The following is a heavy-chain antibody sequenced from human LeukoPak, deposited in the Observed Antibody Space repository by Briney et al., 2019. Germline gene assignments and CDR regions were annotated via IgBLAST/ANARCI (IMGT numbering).Heavy chain of an antibody. J-gene: IGHJ4*02. CDR3: AKDGGWLVTYIDY. D-gene: IGHD6-19*01. Sequence: GGSLRLSCAASGFTFSSYGMHWVRQAPGKGLEWVAVISYHGSNKYYADSVKGRFTISRDNSKNTLYLQMNSLRAEDTAVYYCAKDGGWLVTYIDYWGQGTLVTVSS. CDR1: GFTFSSYG. V-gene: IGHV3-30*18. CDR2: ISYHGSNK.